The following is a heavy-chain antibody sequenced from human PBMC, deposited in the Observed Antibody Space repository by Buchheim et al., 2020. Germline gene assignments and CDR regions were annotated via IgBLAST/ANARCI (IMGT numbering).Heavy chain of an antibody. CDR1: GYTFTSYD. V-gene: IGHV1-8*01. J-gene: IGHJ4*02. D-gene: IGHD3-10*01. CDR3: ARGKVRGVPGNDY. CDR2: MNPDSGNT. Sequence: QVQLVQSGAEVKKPGASVKVSCKASGYTFTSYDIDWVRQATGQGLEYMGWMNPDSGNTGIAQKFQGRVTMTRDTSIRTAYMELGSLTTDDTAVYYCARGKVRGVPGNDYWGQGTL.